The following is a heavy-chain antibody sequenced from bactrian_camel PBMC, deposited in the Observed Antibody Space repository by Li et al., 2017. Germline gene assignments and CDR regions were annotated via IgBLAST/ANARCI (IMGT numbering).Heavy chain of an antibody. Sequence: VQLVESGGGSVQAGGSLRLSCTASGFTFEDSDMGWYRQAPECELVSSISRDSSTYYADSVKGRFTISRDNAKNTVYLQMNSLKPEDTALYYCVSTPNMGWVDDWGQGTQVTVS. V-gene: IGHV3S63*01. CDR1: GFTFEDSD. J-gene: IGHJ4*01. CDR2: ISRDSST. D-gene: IGHD1*01. CDR3: VSTPNMGWVDD.